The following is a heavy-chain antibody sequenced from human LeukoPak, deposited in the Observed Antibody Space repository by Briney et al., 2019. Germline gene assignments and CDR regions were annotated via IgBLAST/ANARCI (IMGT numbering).Heavy chain of an antibody. CDR1: GYTFNIYY. V-gene: IGHV1-46*02. D-gene: IGHD2-15*01. Sequence: GASVKVSCKTSGYTFNIYYVQWVRQAPGQGLEWMGVIHPNDGGTTYAQKFQGRIIMTSDTSTSTIYMELSSLKSDDTAAYYCARGDIDHWGQGTLVTVSS. CDR3: ARGDIDH. J-gene: IGHJ5*02. CDR2: IHPNDGGT.